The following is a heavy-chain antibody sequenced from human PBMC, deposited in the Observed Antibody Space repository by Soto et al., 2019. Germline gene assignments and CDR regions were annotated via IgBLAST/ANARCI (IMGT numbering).Heavy chain of an antibody. D-gene: IGHD1-1*01. J-gene: IGHJ4*02. CDR2: ISAHNGNT. V-gene: IGHV1-18*01. Sequence: QVHLVQSGAEVKKPGASVKVSCQGSGYAFTTYGITWVRQAPGQGLEWMGWISAHNGNTNYAQKLQGRVTVTRATSTSTASMELRSLRYDDTAVYYCARGRYGDYWGQGALVTVSS. CDR3: ARGRYGDY. CDR1: GYAFTTYG.